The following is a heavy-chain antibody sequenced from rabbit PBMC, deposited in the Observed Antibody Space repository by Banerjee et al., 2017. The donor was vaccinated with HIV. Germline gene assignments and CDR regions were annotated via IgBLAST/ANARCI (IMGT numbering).Heavy chain of an antibody. V-gene: IGHV1S45*01. CDR2: IYTGSSGST. D-gene: IGHD6-1*01. CDR1: GFSFSSRYW. CDR3: ARGGGDAGDGYGL. J-gene: IGHJ3*01. Sequence: QEQLEESGGDLVKPEGSLTLTCKASGFSFSSRYWICWVRQAPGKGLEWIACIYTGSSGSTSYASWAKGRFTISKTSSTTVTLQMTSLTGADTATCFCARGGGDAGDGYGLWGQGTLVTVS.